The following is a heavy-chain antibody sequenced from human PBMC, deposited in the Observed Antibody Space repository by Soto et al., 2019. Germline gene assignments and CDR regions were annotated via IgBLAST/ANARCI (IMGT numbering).Heavy chain of an antibody. CDR1: GGSISSYY. CDR3: ARISGGPIR. Sequence: SETLSLSCSVWGGSISSYYWSWIRQPPGKGLEWIWYIYYSGSTNYKPSLRSRVTMSVDTSKNQFSLKLTSVTAADTDVYYCARISGGPIRWGQGTLVTVSS. J-gene: IGHJ4*02. CDR2: IYYSGST. V-gene: IGHV4-59*12.